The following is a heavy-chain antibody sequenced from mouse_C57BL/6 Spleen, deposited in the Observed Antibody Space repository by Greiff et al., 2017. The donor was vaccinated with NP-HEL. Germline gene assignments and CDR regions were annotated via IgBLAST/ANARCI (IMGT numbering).Heavy chain of an antibody. V-gene: IGHV1-82*01. Sequence: QVQLQQSGPELVKPGASVKISCKASGYAFSSSWMNWVKQRPGKGLEWIGRIYPGDGDTNYNGKFKGKATLTADKSSSTAYMQLSSLTSEDSSVYFCAREGDYYGSSCSFAYWGQGTLVTVSA. CDR3: AREGDYYGSSCSFAY. D-gene: IGHD1-1*01. J-gene: IGHJ3*01. CDR1: GYAFSSSW. CDR2: IYPGDGDT.